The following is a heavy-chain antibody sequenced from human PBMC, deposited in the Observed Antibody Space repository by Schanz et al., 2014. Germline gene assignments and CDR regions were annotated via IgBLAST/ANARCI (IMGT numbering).Heavy chain of an antibody. V-gene: IGHV1-69*02. CDR3: ASDTMGGNFVLDV. J-gene: IGHJ6*02. CDR1: GGTFSSFI. Sequence: QVQLVQSGAEVKKPGSSVKVSCKASGGTFSSFIISWVRQAPGQGLEWMGRIIPVLDITNYAQKFQGRVTITADKSTSTAYMELSSLRSEDTAVYYCASDTMGGNFVLDVWGQGTTVTVSS. CDR2: IIPVLDIT. D-gene: IGHD3-10*01.